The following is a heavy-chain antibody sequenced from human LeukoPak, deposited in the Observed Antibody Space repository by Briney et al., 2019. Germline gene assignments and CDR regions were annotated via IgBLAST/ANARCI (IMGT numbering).Heavy chain of an antibody. CDR1: GYTFTGYY. Sequence: ASVKVSCKASGYTFTGYYMHWVRQAPGQGLEWMGWINPNSGGTNYAQKFQGRVTMTRDTSISTAYMELSRLRSDDTAVYYCARIAVAGTGAFDIWGQGTMVTVSS. J-gene: IGHJ3*02. D-gene: IGHD6-19*01. CDR3: ARIAVAGTGAFDI. V-gene: IGHV1-2*02. CDR2: INPNSGGT.